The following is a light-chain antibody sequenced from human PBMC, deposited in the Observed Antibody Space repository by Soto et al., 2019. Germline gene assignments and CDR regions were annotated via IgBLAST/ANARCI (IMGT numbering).Light chain of an antibody. CDR2: EVT. J-gene: IGLJ3*02. CDR3: SSYANSISVL. V-gene: IGLV2-8*01. Sequence: QSALTQPPSASGSPGQSVTISCTGTSSDVGYYNYVSWYQQHPGKAPKLIIYEVTKRPSGVPDRVSGSKSDNTASLTVSGLQAEDEADYYCSSYANSISVLFGGGTKLTVL. CDR1: SSDVGYYNY.